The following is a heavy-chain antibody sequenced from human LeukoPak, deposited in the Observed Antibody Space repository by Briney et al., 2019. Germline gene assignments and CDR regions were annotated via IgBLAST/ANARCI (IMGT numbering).Heavy chain of an antibody. CDR2: ISYDGSNK. Sequence: GGALTLSCAASGCTFSSYGMHWVRQAPGKGLEWVAVISYDGSNKYYEDSGKGRSTLSRGNSKNTLYLQMNSLRAEDTAVYYCAKGRGGFAYWGQGTLVTVSS. J-gene: IGHJ4*02. V-gene: IGHV3-30*18. D-gene: IGHD3-16*01. CDR1: GCTFSSYG. CDR3: AKGRGGFAY.